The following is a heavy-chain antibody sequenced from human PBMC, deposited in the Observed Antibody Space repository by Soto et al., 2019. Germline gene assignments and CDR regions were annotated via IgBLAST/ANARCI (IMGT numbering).Heavy chain of an antibody. V-gene: IGHV1-18*01. CDR3: ARVETGNWFDP. Sequence: XXVKVSCKASGYTFTSYGISWVRQAPGQGLEWMGWXSAYNXNTNYEKKLQXXVTMTKDXXKSKDYMELRSLRSDDTAVYYCARVETGNWFDPWGQGTLVTVSS. D-gene: IGHD1-1*01. J-gene: IGHJ5*02. CDR2: XSAYNXNT. CDR1: GYTFTSYG.